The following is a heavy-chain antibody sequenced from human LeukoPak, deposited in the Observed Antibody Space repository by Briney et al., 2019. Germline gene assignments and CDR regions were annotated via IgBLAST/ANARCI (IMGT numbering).Heavy chain of an antibody. Sequence: PSDTLSLTCTVSGASISNYYWSWMRQTPEQGLEWMGHIHTRRASRYYPSIDRRLTLSIDTSRNHHTLKLTSATAADTAVYFYARLGSYHDFWGQGALVTVA. CDR1: GASISNYY. J-gene: IGHJ4*02. CDR3: ARLGSYHDF. V-gene: IGHV4-4*09. CDR2: IHTRRAS. D-gene: IGHD1-26*01.